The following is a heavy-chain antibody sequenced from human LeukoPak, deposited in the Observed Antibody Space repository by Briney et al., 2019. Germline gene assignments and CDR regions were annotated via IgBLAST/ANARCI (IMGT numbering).Heavy chain of an antibody. V-gene: IGHV4-4*07. D-gene: IGHD5-12*01. Sequence: SETLSLTCTVSGGSINSYYWSWIRQPAGKGLEWIGRIYSSGSTGYNPSLKSGVTMSLDTSKNQFSLNLSSVTAADTAVYYCARVDIRTAFFDYWGQGTLVTVSS. CDR1: GGSINSYY. CDR3: ARVDIRTAFFDY. J-gene: IGHJ4*02. CDR2: IYSSGST.